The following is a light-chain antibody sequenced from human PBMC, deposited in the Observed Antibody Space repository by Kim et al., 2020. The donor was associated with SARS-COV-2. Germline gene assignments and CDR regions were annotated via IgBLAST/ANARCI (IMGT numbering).Light chain of an antibody. CDR3: QSYDSSLSGWV. J-gene: IGLJ3*02. V-gene: IGLV1-40*01. Sequence: QRVTISCTGDNSNVGAGYDVRWYQQLPGTAPKLLIYGNSNRPSGVPDRFSGSKSGTSASLAITGLQAEDEADYYCQSYDSSLSGWVFGGGTQLTVL. CDR1: NSNVGAGYD. CDR2: GNS.